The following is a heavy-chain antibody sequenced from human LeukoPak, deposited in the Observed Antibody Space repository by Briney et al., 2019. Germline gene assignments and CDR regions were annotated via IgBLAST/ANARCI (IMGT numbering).Heavy chain of an antibody. CDR1: GGSISSGGYS. CDR3: ARYGYYFDY. CDR2: ICHSGST. D-gene: IGHD4-17*01. V-gene: IGHV4-30-2*01. J-gene: IGHJ4*02. Sequence: SSQTLSLTCAVSGGSISSGGYSWSWIRQPPGKGLEWIGYICHSGSTHYNPSLKSRVTISVDRSKNQFSLKLSSVTAADTAVYYCARYGYYFDYWGQGTLVTVSS.